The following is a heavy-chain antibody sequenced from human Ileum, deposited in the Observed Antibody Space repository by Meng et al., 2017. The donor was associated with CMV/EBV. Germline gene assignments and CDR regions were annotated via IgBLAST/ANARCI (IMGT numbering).Heavy chain of an antibody. CDR1: SISSSIYC. D-gene: IGHD3-10*01. J-gene: IGHJ5*01. Sequence: SISSSIYCSVGLRPSAGRGLEWIGSIYYRGSTYYHPSLTSRVTISVDTSENQFSLKVSSVTAADTAVYYCAREEANFYGLGRYNWFVSWGQGTLVTVSS. V-gene: IGHV4-39*07. CDR3: AREEANFYGLGRYNWFVS. CDR2: IYYRGST.